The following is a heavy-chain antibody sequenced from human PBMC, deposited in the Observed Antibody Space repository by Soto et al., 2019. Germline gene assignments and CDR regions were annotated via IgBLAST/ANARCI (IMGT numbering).Heavy chain of an antibody. CDR1: GFTLSTYA. Sequence: PGGSLRLSCVASGFTLSTYAMSWVRQAPGKGLEWVSGITGSGGSTYYADSVKGRFTISRDNSKSTVSLHMNSLRAEDTAVYYCVKHWGNPCGAFDIWGQGTMVTVSS. CDR2: ITGSGGST. V-gene: IGHV3-23*01. CDR3: VKHWGNPCGAFDI. J-gene: IGHJ3*02. D-gene: IGHD7-27*01.